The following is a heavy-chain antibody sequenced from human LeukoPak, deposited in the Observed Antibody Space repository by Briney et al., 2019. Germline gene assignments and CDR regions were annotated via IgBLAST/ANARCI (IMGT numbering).Heavy chain of an antibody. CDR2: ISAYNGNT. D-gene: IGHD6-13*01. V-gene: IGHV1-18*01. CDR3: ASSSSSWYSSSSNWFDP. J-gene: IGHJ5*02. Sequence: ASVNVSCKASGYTFTSYGISWVRQAPGQGLEWMGWISAYNGNTNYAQKLQGRVTMTTDTSTSTAYMELRSLRSDDTAVYYCASSSSSWYSSSSNWFDPWGQGTLVTVSS. CDR1: GYTFTSYG.